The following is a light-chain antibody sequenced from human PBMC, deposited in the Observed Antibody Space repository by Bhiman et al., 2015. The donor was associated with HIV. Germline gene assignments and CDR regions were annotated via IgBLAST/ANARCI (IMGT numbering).Light chain of an antibody. CDR3: QAWDSSAYV. V-gene: IGLV3-1*01. CDR1: KLGDKY. Sequence: SYELTQPPSVSVSPGQTASITCSGDKLGDKYACWYQQKPGQSPVLVIYKDSERPSGIPERFSGSNSGNTATLTISGTQGMDEADYYCQAWDSSAYVFGTGTKVTVL. J-gene: IGLJ1*01. CDR2: KDS.